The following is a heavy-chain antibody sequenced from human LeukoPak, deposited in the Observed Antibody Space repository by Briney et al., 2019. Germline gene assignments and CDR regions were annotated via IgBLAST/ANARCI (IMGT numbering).Heavy chain of an antibody. J-gene: IGHJ5*02. CDR2: INHSEST. CDR3: ARTSQKTRFDP. CDR1: GGSFSGYY. V-gene: IGHV4-34*01. Sequence: SETLSLTCAVYGGSFSGYYWSWIRQPPGKGLEWIGEINHSESTNYNPSLKSRVTISVDTSKNQFSLKLSSVTAADTAVYYCARTSQKTRFDPWGQGTLVTVSS.